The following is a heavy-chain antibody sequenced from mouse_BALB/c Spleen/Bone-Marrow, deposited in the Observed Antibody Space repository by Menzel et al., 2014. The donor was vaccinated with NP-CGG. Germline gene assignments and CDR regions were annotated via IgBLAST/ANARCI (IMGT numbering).Heavy chain of an antibody. CDR2: INPYNDGT. CDR3: ARWRYPYAMDY. Sequence: EVQLVESGPELVKPGASVKMSCKASGYTFTSYVMHWVKQKPGQGLEWIGYINPYNDGTKYDEKFKGKATLPSDKSSSTAYMELSSLTSEDSAVYYCARWRYPYAMDYWGQGTSVTVSS. J-gene: IGHJ4*01. CDR1: GYTFTSYV. V-gene: IGHV1-14*01. D-gene: IGHD5-1-1*01.